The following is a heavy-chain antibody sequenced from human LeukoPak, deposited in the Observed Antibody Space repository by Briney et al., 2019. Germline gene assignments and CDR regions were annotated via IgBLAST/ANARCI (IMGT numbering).Heavy chain of an antibody. Sequence: SQTLSLTCAVSGGSISSGVYSGAWFRHPPGKGLEGIGYIYHSGSTYYNPSLKSRVTISVDRSKNQFSLKLSSVTAADTAVYYCASLHYGDYDPYFDYWGQGTLVTVSS. CDR2: IYHSGST. V-gene: IGHV4-30-2*01. J-gene: IGHJ4*02. D-gene: IGHD4-17*01. CDR3: ASLHYGDYDPYFDY. CDR1: GGSISSGVYS.